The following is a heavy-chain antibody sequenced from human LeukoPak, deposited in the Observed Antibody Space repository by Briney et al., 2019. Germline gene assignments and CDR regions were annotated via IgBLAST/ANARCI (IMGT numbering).Heavy chain of an antibody. CDR2: ISGSGGTT. V-gene: IGHV3-23*01. CDR1: GFTFNNYA. J-gene: IGHJ4*02. D-gene: IGHD3-10*01. Sequence: GGSLRLSCAASGFTFNNYAMSWVRQAPGKGLEWVSAISGSGGTTYYADSVKGRFTFSRDNSKNTLYLQMNSLRAEDTAVYYCAKDVYGSGSYSHFDYWGQGTLVTVSS. CDR3: AKDVYGSGSYSHFDY.